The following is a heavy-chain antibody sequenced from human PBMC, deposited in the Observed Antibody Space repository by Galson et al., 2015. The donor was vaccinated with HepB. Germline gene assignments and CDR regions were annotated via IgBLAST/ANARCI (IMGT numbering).Heavy chain of an antibody. D-gene: IGHD3-3*01. V-gene: IGHV3-15*01. CDR1: GFTFSNAW. J-gene: IGHJ4*02. CDR3: TTDIAIFGVVKVVKRNRFDY. Sequence: SLRLSCAASGFTFSNAWMSWVRQAPGKGLEWVGRIKSKTDGGTTDYAAPVKGRFTISRDDSKNTLYLQMNSLKTEDTAVYYCTTDIAIFGVVKVVKRNRFDYWGQGTLVTVSS. CDR2: IKSKTDGGTT.